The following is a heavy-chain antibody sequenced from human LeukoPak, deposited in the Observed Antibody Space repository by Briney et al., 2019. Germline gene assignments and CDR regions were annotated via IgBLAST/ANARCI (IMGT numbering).Heavy chain of an antibody. CDR1: GGSITSYS. Sequence: SETLSLTCIVSGGSITSYSWGWIRQPAGKGLEWIGRLSPTGSFTYSPSLESRVTMSVDTSKNHFSLKLNSVTAADTAVYYCARALGDNQAFDIWGQGTVVTVSS. D-gene: IGHD2-21*01. CDR2: LSPTGSF. J-gene: IGHJ3*02. CDR3: ARALGDNQAFDI. V-gene: IGHV4-4*07.